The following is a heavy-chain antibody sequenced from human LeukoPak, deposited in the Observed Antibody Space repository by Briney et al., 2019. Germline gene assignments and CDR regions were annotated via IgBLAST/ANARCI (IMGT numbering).Heavy chain of an antibody. CDR1: GFTFSSYS. J-gene: IGHJ4*02. CDR3: AMFSYVSGTTIS. V-gene: IGHV3-21*01. CDR2: ISSSSSYI. Sequence: GGSLRLSCAASGFTFSSYSMNWVRQAPGEGLEWVSSISSSSSYIYYADSVKGRFTISRDNAKNTLYLQMNSLRAEDTAVYYCAMFSYVSGTTISWGQGTLVTVSS. D-gene: IGHD1-20*01.